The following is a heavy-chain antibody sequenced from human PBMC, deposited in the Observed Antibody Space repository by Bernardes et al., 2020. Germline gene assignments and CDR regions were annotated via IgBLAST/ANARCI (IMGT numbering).Heavy chain of an antibody. Sequence: GGSLRLSCAASGFTFSDYYMSWIRQAPGKGLEWVSYISSSGSTIYYADSVKGRFTISRDNAKNSLYLQMNSLRAEDTAVYYCARGHYDILTGYYKRADAFDLWGQGTMVTVSS. CDR2: ISSSGSTI. V-gene: IGHV3-11*01. CDR1: GFTFSDYY. J-gene: IGHJ3*01. CDR3: ARGHYDILTGYYKRADAFDL. D-gene: IGHD3-9*01.